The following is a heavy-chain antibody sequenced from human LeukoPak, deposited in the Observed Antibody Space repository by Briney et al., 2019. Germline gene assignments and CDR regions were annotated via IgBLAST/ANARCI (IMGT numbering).Heavy chain of an antibody. Sequence: SETLSLTCTVSGGSISSGSYYWSWIRQPAGKGLAWIGRIYTSGSTNYNPSLKSRVTISVDTSKNQFSLKLSSVTAADTAVYYCARGYSSGWYYFDYWGQGTLVTVSS. V-gene: IGHV4-61*02. D-gene: IGHD6-19*01. J-gene: IGHJ4*02. CDR3: ARGYSSGWYYFDY. CDR1: GGSISSGSYY. CDR2: IYTSGST.